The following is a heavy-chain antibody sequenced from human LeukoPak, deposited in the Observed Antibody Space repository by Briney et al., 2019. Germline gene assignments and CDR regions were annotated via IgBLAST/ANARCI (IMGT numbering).Heavy chain of an antibody. J-gene: IGHJ4*02. V-gene: IGHV3-33*01. D-gene: IGHD7-27*01. CDR2: IWSHGNTK. CDR1: GFTFSSYG. CDR3: ARDLMWGFDY. Sequence: GGSLRLSCAASGFTFSSYGMHWVRQAPGKGLEWVAVIWSHGNTKKYADSVEGRFTISRDNSKNTLFLQLNSLRPEDTALYLCARDLMWGFDYWGQGTLVTVSS.